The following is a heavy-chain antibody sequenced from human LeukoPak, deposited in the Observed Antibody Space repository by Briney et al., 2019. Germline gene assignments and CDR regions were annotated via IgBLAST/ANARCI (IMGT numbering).Heavy chain of an antibody. CDR2: VIPIFGIA. CDR1: GGTFSSYA. D-gene: IGHD4-23*01. J-gene: IGHJ6*02. V-gene: IGHV1-69*04. Sequence: SVKVSCKASGGTFSSYAISWVRQAPGQGLEWMGRVIPIFGIANYAQKFQGRVTITADKSTSTAYMELSSLRSEDTAVYYCARENQGGNSYYYYGMDVWAQGTTVTVSS. CDR3: ARENQGGNSYYYYGMDV.